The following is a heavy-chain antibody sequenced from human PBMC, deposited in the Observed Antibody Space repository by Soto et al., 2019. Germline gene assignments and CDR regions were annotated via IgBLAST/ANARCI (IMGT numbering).Heavy chain of an antibody. V-gene: IGHV1-69*13. D-gene: IGHD2-2*03. CDR3: GSVGYCSSTNCLFYYYHYGMDV. J-gene: IGHJ6*02. CDR2: IIPIFGTT. Sequence: SVKVSCKASGGTFSSHAISWVRQAPGRGLEWMGGIIPIFGTTNYAQNLRARVTITADESTSTAYMELSSLTSEDTAVYYCGSVGYCSSTNCLFYYYHYGMDVWGQGTTVTVSS. CDR1: GGTFSSHA.